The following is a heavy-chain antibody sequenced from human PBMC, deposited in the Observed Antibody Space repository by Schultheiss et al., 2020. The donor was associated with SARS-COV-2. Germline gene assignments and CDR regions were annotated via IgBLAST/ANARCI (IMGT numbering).Heavy chain of an antibody. Sequence: GGSLRLSCAASGFTFSSYAMHWVRQAPGKGLEWVSYISSSSSTIYYADSVKGRFTISRDNAKNSLYLQMNSLRDEDTAVYYCARDHENTMVRGVIRPFDYWGQGTLVTVSS. CDR2: ISSSSSTI. CDR3: ARDHENTMVRGVIRPFDY. CDR1: GFTFSSYA. V-gene: IGHV3-48*02. D-gene: IGHD3-10*01. J-gene: IGHJ4*02.